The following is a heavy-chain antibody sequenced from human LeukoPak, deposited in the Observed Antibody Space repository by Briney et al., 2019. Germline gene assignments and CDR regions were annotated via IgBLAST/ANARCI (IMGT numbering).Heavy chain of an antibody. D-gene: IGHD3-22*01. CDR2: ISAYNGNT. CDR1: GYTFTSYG. Sequence: ASVKVSCKASGYTFTSYGISWVRHAPGQGLEWMGWISAYNGNTNYAQKLQGRVTMTTDTSTSTAYMELRSLRSDDTAVYYCARDRSRDSSGYYFDWFDPWGQGTLVTVSS. V-gene: IGHV1-18*01. CDR3: ARDRSRDSSGYYFDWFDP. J-gene: IGHJ5*02.